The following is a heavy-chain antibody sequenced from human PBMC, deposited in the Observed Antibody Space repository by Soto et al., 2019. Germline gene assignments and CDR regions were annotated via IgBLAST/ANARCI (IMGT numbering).Heavy chain of an antibody. CDR2: TYYRSKWYN. CDR3: ARGNSSSWYIQYYYGMDV. V-gene: IGHV6-1*01. Sequence: SETLSLTCAISGDSVSSNSAAWNWIRQSPSRGLEWLGRTYYRSKWYNDYAVSVKSRITINPDTSKNQFSLQLNSVTPEDTAVSYRARGNSSSWYIQYYYGMDVWGQGTTVTVSS. CDR1: GDSVSSNSAA. D-gene: IGHD6-13*01. J-gene: IGHJ6*02.